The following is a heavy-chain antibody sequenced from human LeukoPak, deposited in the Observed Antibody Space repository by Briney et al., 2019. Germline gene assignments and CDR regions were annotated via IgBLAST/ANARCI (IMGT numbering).Heavy chain of an antibody. J-gene: IGHJ4*02. V-gene: IGHV3-23*01. CDR3: AKENGHYYKGFDY. Sequence: GGSLRLSCAASAFTVSGYYMSWVRQAPGKGLEWVSTISGSSGSTYYADSVKGRFTISRDNSKNTLYLEMNSLRVEDTAVYYCAKENGHYYKGFDYWGQGTLVTSSS. CDR2: ISGSSGST. CDR1: AFTVSGYY. D-gene: IGHD3-22*01.